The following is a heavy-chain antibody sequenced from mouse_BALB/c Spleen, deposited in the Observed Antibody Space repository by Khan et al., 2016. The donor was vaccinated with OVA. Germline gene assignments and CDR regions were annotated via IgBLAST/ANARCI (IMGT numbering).Heavy chain of an antibody. D-gene: IGHD2-14*01. CDR3: TREGADYRNDGGCAY. V-gene: IGHV1-4*01. Sequence: QIQLVQSGAELARPGASVKMSCKASGYTFTSYTMHWIQQRPGQGLEWIGYINPSSGYTNYNQKFKDKATLTADQSSTTAYMQLRSLTSDDSAVYDCTREGADYRNDGGCAYGGQGTRVTVSA. J-gene: IGHJ3*01. CDR1: GYTFTSYT. CDR2: INPSSGYT.